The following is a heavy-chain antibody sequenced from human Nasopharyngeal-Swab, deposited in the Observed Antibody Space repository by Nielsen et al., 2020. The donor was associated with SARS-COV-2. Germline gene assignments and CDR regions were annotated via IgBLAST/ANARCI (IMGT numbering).Heavy chain of an antibody. D-gene: IGHD1-26*01. Sequence: GESLKISCAASGFTFSSYSMNWVRQAPGKGLEWVSYISSSSSTIYYADSVKGRFTISRDNAKNSLYLQMNSLRAEDTAVYYCARDRGSYGFDYWGQGTLVTVSS. CDR1: GFTFSSYS. CDR3: ARDRGSYGFDY. CDR2: ISSSSSTI. J-gene: IGHJ4*02. V-gene: IGHV3-48*01.